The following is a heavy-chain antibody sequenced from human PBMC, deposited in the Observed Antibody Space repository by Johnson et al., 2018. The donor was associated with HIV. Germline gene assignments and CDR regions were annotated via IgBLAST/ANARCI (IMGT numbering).Heavy chain of an antibody. CDR1: GFTFSSYG. CDR3: ASRYTVDAFDI. V-gene: IGHV3-30*19. D-gene: IGHD1-1*01. Sequence: QMQLVESGGGVVQPGGSLRLSCAASGFTFSSYGMHWVRQAPGKGLEWVAVISYDGSNKYYADSVKGRFTISRDNSKNTLYLQMNSLRAEDTAVYYCASRYTVDAFDIWGQGTMVTVSS. J-gene: IGHJ3*02. CDR2: ISYDGSNK.